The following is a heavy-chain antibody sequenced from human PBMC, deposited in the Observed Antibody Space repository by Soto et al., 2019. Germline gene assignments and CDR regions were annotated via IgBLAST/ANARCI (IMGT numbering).Heavy chain of an antibody. D-gene: IGHD1-1*01. V-gene: IGHV4-39*01. CDR3: ASKLERLGYFDY. CDR2: IYYSGST. CDR1: GGSISSSSYY. J-gene: IGHJ4*02. Sequence: TSETLSLTCTVSGGSISSSSYYWGWIRQPPGKGLEWIGSIYYSGSTYYNPSLKSRVTISVDTSKNQFSLKLSSVTAADTAVYYCASKLERLGYFDYWGQGTLVTVSS.